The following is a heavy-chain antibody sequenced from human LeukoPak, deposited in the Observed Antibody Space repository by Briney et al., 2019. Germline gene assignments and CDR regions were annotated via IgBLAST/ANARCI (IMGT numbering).Heavy chain of an antibody. CDR3: ARDLVRSFDY. V-gene: IGHV3-48*04. J-gene: IGHJ4*02. CDR1: GFTFDDYA. CDR2: ISSSSSTI. Sequence: GGSLRLSCAASGFTFDDYAMNWVRQAPGKGLEWVSYISSSSSTIYYADSVKGRFTISRDNAKNSLYLQMNSLRAEDTAVYYCARDLVRSFDYWGQGTLVTVSS. D-gene: IGHD1-26*01.